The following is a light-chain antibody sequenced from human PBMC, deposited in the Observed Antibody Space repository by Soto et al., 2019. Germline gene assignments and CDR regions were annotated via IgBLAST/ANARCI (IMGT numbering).Light chain of an antibody. J-gene: IGKJ2*01. CDR3: QQYYTYPYT. V-gene: IGKV1-5*03. Sequence: IQMTQSPSTLSASVGDRVTITCRASQSVSSWLAWYQEKPGKAPKLLIYQASILESAAPSRFSGSASATEFTLTISSLQPDDFATYYCQQYYTYPYTFGQGTKLEIQ. CDR2: QAS. CDR1: QSVSSW.